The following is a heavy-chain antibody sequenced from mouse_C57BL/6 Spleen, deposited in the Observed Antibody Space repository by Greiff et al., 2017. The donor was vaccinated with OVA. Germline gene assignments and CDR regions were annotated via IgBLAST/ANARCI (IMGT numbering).Heavy chain of an antibody. Sequence: EVKLMESGPELVKPGASVKIPCKASGYTFTDYNMDWVKQSHGKSLEWIGDINPNNGGTIYNQKFKGKATLTVDKSSSTAYMELRSLTSEDTAVYYCARLDDYHWYFDVWGTGTTVTVSS. CDR2: INPNNGGT. D-gene: IGHD2-4*01. CDR3: ARLDDYHWYFDV. CDR1: GYTFTDYN. V-gene: IGHV1-18*01. J-gene: IGHJ1*03.